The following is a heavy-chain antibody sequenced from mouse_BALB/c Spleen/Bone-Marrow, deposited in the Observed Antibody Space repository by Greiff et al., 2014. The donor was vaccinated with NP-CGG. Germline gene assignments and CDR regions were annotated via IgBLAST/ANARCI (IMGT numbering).Heavy chain of an antibody. V-gene: IGHV2-6-4*01. CDR1: GFSLSRYS. J-gene: IGHJ1*01. Sequence: VMLVESGPGRVAPSQSLSITCTVSGFSLSRYSVHWVRQPPGKGLKWLGMIWGGGSTDYNSALKSRLSISKDNSKSQVFLKMNSLQTDDTAMYYCARFLDYDGGDWYFDVWGAGTTVTVSS. CDR3: ARFLDYDGGDWYFDV. CDR2: IWGGGST. D-gene: IGHD2-4*01.